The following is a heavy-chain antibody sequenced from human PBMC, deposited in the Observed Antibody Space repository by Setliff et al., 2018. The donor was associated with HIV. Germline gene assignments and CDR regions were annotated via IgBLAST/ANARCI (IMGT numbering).Heavy chain of an antibody. V-gene: IGHV1-69*06. Sequence: GASVKVSCKASGGTFSSYAISWVRQAPGQGLEWMGRIIPIFGSTNYAQKFQGRVTITADKSTSTAYMELSSLRSDDTAVYYCARALPYDSSGYYFVGWFDPWGQGTLVTVSS. CDR1: GGTFSSYA. CDR3: ARALPYDSSGYYFVGWFDP. D-gene: IGHD3-22*01. CDR2: IIPIFGST. J-gene: IGHJ5*02.